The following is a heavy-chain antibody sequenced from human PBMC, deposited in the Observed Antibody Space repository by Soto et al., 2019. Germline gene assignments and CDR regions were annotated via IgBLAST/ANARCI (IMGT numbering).Heavy chain of an antibody. CDR2: IIPIFGTA. J-gene: IGHJ4*02. CDR3: AGSGYSLSYYFDY. Sequence: SVKVSCKASGGTFSSYAISWVRQAPGQGLEWTGGIIPIFGTANYAQKFQGRVTITADKSTSTAYMELSSLRSEDTAVYYCAGSGYSLSYYFDYWGQGTLVTVSS. V-gene: IGHV1-69*06. CDR1: GGTFSSYA. D-gene: IGHD5-18*01.